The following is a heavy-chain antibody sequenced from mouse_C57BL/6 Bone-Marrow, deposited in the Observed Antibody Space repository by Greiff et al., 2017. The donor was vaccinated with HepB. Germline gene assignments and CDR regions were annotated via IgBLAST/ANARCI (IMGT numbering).Heavy chain of an antibody. D-gene: IGHD1-1*01. J-gene: IGHJ2*01. CDR2: INPSTGGT. Sequence: VQLQQSGPELVKPGASVKISCKASGYSFTGYYMNWVKQSPEKSLEWIGEINPSTGGTTYNQKFKAKATLTVDKSSSTAYMQLKSLTSEDSAVYYCANGDYYGRGGFDYWGQGTTLTVSS. V-gene: IGHV1-42*01. CDR3: ANGDYYGRGGFDY. CDR1: GYSFTGYY.